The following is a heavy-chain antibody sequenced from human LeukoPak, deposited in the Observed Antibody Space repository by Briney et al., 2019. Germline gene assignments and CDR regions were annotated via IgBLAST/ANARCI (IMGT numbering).Heavy chain of an antibody. Sequence: TSETLSLTCTVSGGSVSSGSYYWSWIRQPAGKGLEWIGRIHTSGTTNYNSSLKSRVTISVDTSKNQFSLNLTSMTAADTAVYFCARGDPTMANNAFDYWGQGTLVTVSS. V-gene: IGHV4-61*02. D-gene: IGHD5-18*01. CDR1: GGSVSSGSYY. J-gene: IGHJ4*02. CDR2: IHTSGTT. CDR3: ARGDPTMANNAFDY.